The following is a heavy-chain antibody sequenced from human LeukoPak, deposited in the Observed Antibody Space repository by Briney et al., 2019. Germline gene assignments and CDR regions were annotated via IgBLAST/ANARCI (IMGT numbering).Heavy chain of an antibody. V-gene: IGHV3-33*06. J-gene: IGHJ4*02. CDR1: GFTFSSYG. CDR3: AKTDGDMVRGVIITCDY. Sequence: QPGRSLRLSCAASGFTFSSYGMHWVRQAPGKGLEWVAVIWYDGSNKYYADSVKGRFTISRDNSKNTLYLQMNSLRVEDTAVHYCAKTDGDMVRGVIITCDYWGQGTLVTVSS. D-gene: IGHD3-10*01. CDR2: IWYDGSNK.